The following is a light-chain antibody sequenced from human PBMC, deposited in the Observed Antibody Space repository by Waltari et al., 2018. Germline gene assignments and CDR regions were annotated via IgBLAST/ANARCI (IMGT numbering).Light chain of an antibody. CDR2: IAN. CDR1: SSNIGGNA. J-gene: IGLJ3*02. CDR3: ATWDDSLNGWV. V-gene: IGLV1-44*01. Sequence: QSVLTQPPSASGTPGQRVTISCSGSSSNIGGNAVNWYQQLPGMAPKLLIYIANQRPSGVPDRFSGSKSATSASLAISGLQSEDEADYHCATWDDSLNGWVFGGGTKLTVL.